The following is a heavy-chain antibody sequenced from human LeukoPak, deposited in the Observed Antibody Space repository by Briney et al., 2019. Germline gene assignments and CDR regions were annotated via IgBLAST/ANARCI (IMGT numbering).Heavy chain of an antibody. Sequence: GGSLRLSCAASGFTFSSYWMSWVRQAPGKGLEWVGFIRSKAYGGTTEYAASVKGRFTISRDDSKSIAYLQMNSLKTEDTAVYYCTRLVVVAATLRYFDYWGQGTLVTVSS. CDR1: GFTFSSYW. CDR2: IRSKAYGGTT. V-gene: IGHV3-49*04. J-gene: IGHJ4*02. D-gene: IGHD2-15*01. CDR3: TRLVVVAATLRYFDY.